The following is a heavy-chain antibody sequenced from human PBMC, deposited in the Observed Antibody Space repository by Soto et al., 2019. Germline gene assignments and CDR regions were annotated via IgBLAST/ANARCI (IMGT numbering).Heavy chain of an antibody. D-gene: IGHD3-22*01. CDR2: IYYSGRT. CDR1: GGSISSYY. CDR3: AREADSIGYGPFSAFDI. V-gene: IGHV4-59*01. Sequence: SETLSLTCTVSGGSISSYYWSWIRQPPGKGLEWIGYIYYSGRTNYNPSLKSRVTISIDTSKNQFSLKLSSVTAADTAVYYCAREADSIGYGPFSAFDIWGQETMVTVPS. J-gene: IGHJ3*02.